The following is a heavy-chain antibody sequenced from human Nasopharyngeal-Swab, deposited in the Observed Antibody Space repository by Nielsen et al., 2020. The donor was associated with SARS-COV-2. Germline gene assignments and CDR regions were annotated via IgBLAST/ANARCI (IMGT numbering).Heavy chain of an antibody. D-gene: IGHD6-13*01. Sequence: SVKVSCKASGGTFSSYAISWVRQAPGQGLEWMGGIIPILGIANYARKFQGRVTITADKSTSTAYMELSSLRSEDTAVYYCARDRRYSSSWYGGNWFDPWGQGTLVTVSS. V-gene: IGHV1-69*10. J-gene: IGHJ5*02. CDR3: ARDRRYSSSWYGGNWFDP. CDR1: GGTFSSYA. CDR2: IIPILGIA.